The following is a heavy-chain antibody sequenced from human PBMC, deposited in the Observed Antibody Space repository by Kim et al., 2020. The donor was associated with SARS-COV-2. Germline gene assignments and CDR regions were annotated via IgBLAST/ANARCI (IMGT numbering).Heavy chain of an antibody. CDR2: IYSGGST. Sequence: GGSLRLSCAASGFTVSSNYMSWVRQAPGKGLEWVSVIYSGGSTYYADSVKGRFTISRDNSKNTLYLQMNSLRAEDTAVYYCARGFIGGGKGLWSGYPDDAFDIWGQGTMVTVSS. D-gene: IGHD3-3*01. CDR3: ARGFIGGGKGLWSGYPDDAFDI. J-gene: IGHJ3*02. V-gene: IGHV3-53*01. CDR1: GFTVSSNY.